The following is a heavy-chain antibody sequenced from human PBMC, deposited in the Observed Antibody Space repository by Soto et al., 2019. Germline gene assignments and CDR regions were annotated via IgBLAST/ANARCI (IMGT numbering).Heavy chain of an antibody. Sequence: HGESLKISCKGSGYSFTSYWIGWVRQMPGKGLEWMGIIYPGDSDTRYSPSFQGQVTISADKSISTAYLQWSSLKASDTAMYYCARLSGYCSSTSCTPYYYYGMDVWGQGTTVTV. CDR2: IYPGDSDT. V-gene: IGHV5-51*01. D-gene: IGHD2-2*01. J-gene: IGHJ6*02. CDR1: GYSFTSYW. CDR3: ARLSGYCSSTSCTPYYYYGMDV.